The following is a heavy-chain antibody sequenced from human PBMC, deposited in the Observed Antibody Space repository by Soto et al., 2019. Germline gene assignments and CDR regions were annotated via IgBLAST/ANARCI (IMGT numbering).Heavy chain of an antibody. CDR3: AKGARSTVVRGVQSYPSN. J-gene: IGHJ4*02. CDR2: ISGSGAAI. Sequence: EVQLLESGGGLVQPGGSLRLSCAASGFTYSTYAMSWVRQAPGKGLEWVSSISGSGAAIYYADSVKGRFTISRDNSKNTLYLQMDSLRAEDTAVYYCAKGARSTVVRGVQSYPSNWGQGTLVTVSS. V-gene: IGHV3-23*01. D-gene: IGHD3-10*01. CDR1: GFTYSTYA.